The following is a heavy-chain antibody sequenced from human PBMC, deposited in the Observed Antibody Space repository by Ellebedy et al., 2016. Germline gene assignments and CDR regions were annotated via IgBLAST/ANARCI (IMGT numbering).Heavy chain of an antibody. D-gene: IGHD1-26*01. V-gene: IGHV5-51*01. CDR2: IFASDSDT. CDR1: AYIFTNYW. CDR3: AKLGTSGNYWYFDL. J-gene: IGHJ2*01. Sequence: GESLKISCKGSAYIFTNYWIGWVRQMPGKGLEWLGIIFASDSDTRYNPSFQGQVIISVDKSINTAYLQWSSLETSDSAMYFCAKLGTSGNYWYFDLWGRGTLVTVPS.